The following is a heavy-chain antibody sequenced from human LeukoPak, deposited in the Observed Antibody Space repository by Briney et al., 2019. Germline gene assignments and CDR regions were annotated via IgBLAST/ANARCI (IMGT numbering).Heavy chain of an antibody. CDR3: AREYYDILTGYYRRSYFDY. D-gene: IGHD3-9*01. CDR2: IYYSGST. V-gene: IGHV4-59*01. J-gene: IGHJ4*02. CDR1: GGSISSYY. Sequence: SETLSLTCTVSGGSISSYYWSWIRQPPGKGLGWIGYIYYSGSTNYNPSLKSRVTISVDTSKNQFSLKLSSVTAADTAVYYCAREYYDILTGYYRRSYFDYWGQGTLVTVSS.